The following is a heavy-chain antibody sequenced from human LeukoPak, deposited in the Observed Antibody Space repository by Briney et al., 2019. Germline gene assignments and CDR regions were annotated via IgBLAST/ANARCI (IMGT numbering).Heavy chain of an antibody. Sequence: SQTLSLTGTVSGGSISSGGYYWSWIRQHPGKGLEWIGYIYYSGSTFYNPSLKSRVTISVDTSKNQFSLKLSSVTAADTAVYYCARENIVVVPAAPPRGNWFDPWGQGTLVTVSS. CDR1: GGSISSGGYY. J-gene: IGHJ5*02. CDR3: ARENIVVVPAAPPRGNWFDP. V-gene: IGHV4-31*03. CDR2: IYYSGST. D-gene: IGHD2-2*01.